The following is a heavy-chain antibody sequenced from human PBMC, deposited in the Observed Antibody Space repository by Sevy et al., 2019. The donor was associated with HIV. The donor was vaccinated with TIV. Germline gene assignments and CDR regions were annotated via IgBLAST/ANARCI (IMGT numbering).Heavy chain of an antibody. J-gene: IGHJ4*02. V-gene: IGHV3-66*01. CDR3: ARGKSGYGYALNY. CDR1: GFYVNSNY. Sequence: GGSLRLSCAASGFYVNSNYMTWVCQAPGKGLEGVSVIYSDETTYHADSVKDRFTISRDNSKNMLYLQMSSLRAEDTAIYYCARGKSGYGYALNYWGQGALVTVSS. CDR2: IYSDETT. D-gene: IGHD5-18*01.